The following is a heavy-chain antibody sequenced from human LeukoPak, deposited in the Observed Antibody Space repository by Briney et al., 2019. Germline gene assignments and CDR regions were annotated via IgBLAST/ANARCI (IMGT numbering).Heavy chain of an antibody. CDR1: GFTFNDYA. CDR2: ISWNSGSI. V-gene: IGHV3-9*03. Sequence: GGSLRLSCVASGFTFNDYAMHWVRQAPGKGLEWVSGISWNSGSIGYADSVKGRFTISRDNAKNSLYLQMNSLRAEDMALYYCAKGTTVTPHDAFDIWGQGTMVTVSS. D-gene: IGHD4-11*01. CDR3: AKGTTVTPHDAFDI. J-gene: IGHJ3*02.